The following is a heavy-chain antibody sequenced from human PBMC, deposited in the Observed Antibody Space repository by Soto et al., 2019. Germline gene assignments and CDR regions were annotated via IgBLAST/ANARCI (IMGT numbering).Heavy chain of an antibody. CDR1: GFTFSSYS. J-gene: IGHJ3*02. CDR3: ARAAMVSFDSFDI. Sequence: EGSLRLSCAASGFTFSSYSMNWVRQAPGKGLEWVSSISSSSSYIYYADSVKGRFTISRDNAKNSLYLQMNSLRAEDTAVYYCARAAMVSFDSFDIWGQGTMVTVSS. CDR2: ISSSSSYI. V-gene: IGHV3-21*01. D-gene: IGHD5-18*01.